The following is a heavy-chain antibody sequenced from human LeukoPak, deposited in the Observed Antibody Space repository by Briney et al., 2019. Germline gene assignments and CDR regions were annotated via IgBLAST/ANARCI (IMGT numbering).Heavy chain of an antibody. CDR3: VKEGDYGYYFDY. V-gene: IGHV3-30-3*01. Sequence: SGGSLRLSCAASGFTFSSFAMDWVRQAPGKGLEGVAVIAYDGSSKYLADSVKGRFTISRDNSKNTLHLQMNSLRPEDTAVYYCVKEGDYGYYFDYWGQGTLVTVSS. CDR2: IAYDGSSK. J-gene: IGHJ4*02. D-gene: IGHD3-16*01. CDR1: GFTFSSFA.